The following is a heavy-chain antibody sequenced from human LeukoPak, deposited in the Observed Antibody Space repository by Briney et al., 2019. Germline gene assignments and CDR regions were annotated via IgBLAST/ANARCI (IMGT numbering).Heavy chain of an antibody. V-gene: IGHV1-8*01. D-gene: IGHD2-2*01. CDR3: ASGPRRYCSSTSCYVKDY. CDR1: GYTFTSYD. J-gene: IGHJ4*02. CDR2: MNPNSGDT. Sequence: ASVKVSCKASGYTFTSYDINWVRQATGQGVGWMGWMNPNSGDTGYAQKFQGRVTMTRNTSISTAYMELSSLRSEDTAVYYCASGPRRYCSSTSCYVKDYWGQGTLVTVSS.